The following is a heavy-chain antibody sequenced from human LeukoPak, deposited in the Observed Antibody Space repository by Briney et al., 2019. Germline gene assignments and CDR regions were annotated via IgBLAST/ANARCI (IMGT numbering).Heavy chain of an antibody. Sequence: SDTLSLTCTVSGGSVHSYNHYWAWIRQPPGKGLEWMGTIYSSGTTSYNPSLKSRVTITVDTSNNQFSLNLISVTAADTALYYCARQPHSYGPDYYYYYMDLWGTGTTVTVS. CDR3: ARQPHSYGPDYYYYYMDL. V-gene: IGHV4-39*01. CDR1: GGSVHSYNHY. J-gene: IGHJ6*03. D-gene: IGHD5-18*01. CDR2: IYSSGTT.